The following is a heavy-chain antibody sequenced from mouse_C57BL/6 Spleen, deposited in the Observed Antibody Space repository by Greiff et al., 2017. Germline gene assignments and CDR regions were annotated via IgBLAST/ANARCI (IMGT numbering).Heavy chain of an antibody. Sequence: EVQGVESGGGLVKPGGSLKLSCAASGFTFSSYAMSWVRQTPEKRLEWVATISDGGSYTYYPDNVKGRFIISRDNAKNNLYLQMSHLKSEDTAMYYCARGYGYDLYYYAMDYWGQGTSVTVSS. J-gene: IGHJ4*01. CDR2: ISDGGSYT. CDR1: GFTFSSYA. D-gene: IGHD2-2*01. V-gene: IGHV5-4*01. CDR3: ARGYGYDLYYYAMDY.